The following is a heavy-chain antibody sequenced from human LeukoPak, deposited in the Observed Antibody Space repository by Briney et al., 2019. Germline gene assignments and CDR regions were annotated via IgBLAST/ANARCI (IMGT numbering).Heavy chain of an antibody. CDR1: GGSISSYY. D-gene: IGHD3-10*01. CDR2: IYTSGST. V-gene: IGHV4-4*07. J-gene: IGHJ4*02. CDR3: ARHPPYGSRSWGSYYFDY. Sequence: PSETLSLTCTVSGGSISSYYWSWIRQPAAKGLEWIGRIYTSGSTNYNPSLESRVTMPVDTSKNQFSLKLSSVTAADTAVYYCARHPPYGSRSWGSYYFDYWGQGTLVTVSS.